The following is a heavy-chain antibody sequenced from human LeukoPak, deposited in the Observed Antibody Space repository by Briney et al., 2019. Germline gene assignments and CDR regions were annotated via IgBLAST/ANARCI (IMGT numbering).Heavy chain of an antibody. CDR3: ARGFPRLRRNNWFDP. J-gene: IGHJ5*02. D-gene: IGHD4-17*01. CDR1: GGSISSYY. CDR2: IYYSGST. V-gene: IGHV4-59*01. Sequence: PSETLSLTCTVSGGSISSYYWSWIRQPPGKGLEWIGYIYYSGSTNYNPSLKSRVTISVDTSKNQFSLKLSSVTAADTAVYYCARGFPRLRRNNWFDPWGQGTLVTVSS.